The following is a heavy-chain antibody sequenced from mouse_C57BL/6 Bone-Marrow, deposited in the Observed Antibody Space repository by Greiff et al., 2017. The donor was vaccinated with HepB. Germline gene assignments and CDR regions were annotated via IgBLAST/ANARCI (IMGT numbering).Heavy chain of an antibody. CDR2: INTGGTYT. V-gene: IGHV5-6*01. CDR3: ARDRFDYYFDY. Sequence: EVQLVESGGDLVKPGGSLKLSCTASGFTFSTSGMSWVRQTPDKRLEWVATINTGGTYTYYPDSVKGRFTIFKDAAKNTLFLLMSSLRSEDSAIYYCARDRFDYYFDYWGQGTTLTVSS. CDR1: GFTFSTSG. J-gene: IGHJ2*01. D-gene: IGHD2-14*01.